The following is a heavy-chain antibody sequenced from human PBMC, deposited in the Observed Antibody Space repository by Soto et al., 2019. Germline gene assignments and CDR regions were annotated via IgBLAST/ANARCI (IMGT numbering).Heavy chain of an antibody. CDR3: AREQWLRSNFDY. J-gene: IGHJ4*02. CDR2: IKQDGSEK. Sequence: QPGGSLRLSCAASGFTFSGYWMTWVRQAPGKGLEWVANIKQDGSEKYYVDSVKGRFTISRDNAKNSLYLQMDSLRVEDTAVYYCAREQWLRSNFDYWGQGTLVTVSS. D-gene: IGHD5-12*01. V-gene: IGHV3-7*03. CDR1: GFTFSGYW.